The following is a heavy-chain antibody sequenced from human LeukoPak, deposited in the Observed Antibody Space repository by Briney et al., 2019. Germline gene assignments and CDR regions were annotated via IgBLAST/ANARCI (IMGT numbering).Heavy chain of an antibody. D-gene: IGHD4-17*01. CDR2: IYSGGST. J-gene: IGHJ3*02. V-gene: IGHV3-53*01. CDR3: ARDHDYGPTRGTRAFDI. Sequence: PGGSLRLSCAASGFTVSSNYMSWVRQAPGKGLEWVSVIYSGGSTYYADSVKGRLTISRDNSKNSLYLQMNSLRAEDTAVYYCARDHDYGPTRGTRAFDIWGQGTMVTVSS. CDR1: GFTVSSNY.